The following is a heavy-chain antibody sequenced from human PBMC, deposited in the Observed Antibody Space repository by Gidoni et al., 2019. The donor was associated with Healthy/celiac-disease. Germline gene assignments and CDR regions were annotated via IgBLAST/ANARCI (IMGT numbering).Heavy chain of an antibody. J-gene: IGHJ3*02. CDR3: ARDFSLITHDAFDI. CDR1: GFTFSSYS. D-gene: IGHD3-10*01. CDR2: ISSSSSTI. V-gene: IGHV3-48*02. Sequence: EVQLVESGGGLVQPGGSLRLSCAASGFTFSSYSMNWVRQAPGKGLEWVSYISSSSSTIYYADSVKGRFTISRDNAKNSLYLQMNSLRDEDTAVYYCARDFSLITHDAFDIWGQGTMVTVSS.